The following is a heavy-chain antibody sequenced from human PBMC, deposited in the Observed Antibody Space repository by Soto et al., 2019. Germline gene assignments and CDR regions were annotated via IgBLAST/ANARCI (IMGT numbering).Heavy chain of an antibody. V-gene: IGHV1-18*01. CDR1: GYSFTSYG. Sequence: ASVKVSCKASGYSFTSYGISWVRQAPGQGLEWMGWISAYNGNTNYAQKLQGRVTMTTDTSTSTAYMELRSLRSDDTAVYYCARGRNKVRRYYDSSGYYSFDYGGQGTLVTVSS. CDR3: ARGRNKVRRYYDSSGYYSFDY. D-gene: IGHD3-22*01. CDR2: ISAYNGNT. J-gene: IGHJ4*02.